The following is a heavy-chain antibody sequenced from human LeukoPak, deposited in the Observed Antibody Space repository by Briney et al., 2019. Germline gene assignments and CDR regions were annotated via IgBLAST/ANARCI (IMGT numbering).Heavy chain of an antibody. CDR3: TTEAYYYDSGAIKYFDY. Sequence: KPGGSLRLSCAASGFTFSSAWMSWVRQAPGKGLEWVGRIKSKTDGGATHYAAPVKGRFTISRDDSKNTLYLQMNSLKTEDTAVYYCTTEAYYYDSGAIKYFDYWGQGTLVTVSS. CDR2: IKSKTDGGAT. J-gene: IGHJ4*02. V-gene: IGHV3-15*01. D-gene: IGHD3-22*01. CDR1: GFTFSSAW.